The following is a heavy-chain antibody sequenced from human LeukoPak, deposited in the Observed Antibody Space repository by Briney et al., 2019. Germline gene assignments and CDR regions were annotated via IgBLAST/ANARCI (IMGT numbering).Heavy chain of an antibody. CDR2: IYTSGST. V-gene: IGHV4-4*07. CDR3: ARGRYESTRLSAYYYYYMDV. D-gene: IGHD1-14*01. J-gene: IGHJ6*03. Sequence: SETLSLTCTVSGGSISSYYWIWIRQPAGKGLEWIGRIYTSGSTIYNPSLKSRVTMSIDTSKNQFSLKLSSVTAADTAVYYCARGRYESTRLSAYYYYYMDVWGKGTTVTVSS. CDR1: GGSISSYY.